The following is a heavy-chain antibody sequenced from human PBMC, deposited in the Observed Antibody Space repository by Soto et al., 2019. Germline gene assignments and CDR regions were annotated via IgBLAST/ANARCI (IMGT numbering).Heavy chain of an antibody. J-gene: IGHJ6*02. D-gene: IGHD3-10*01. Sequence: EVQLLESGGGLVQPGGSLRLSCAASGFTFSSYAMSWVRQAPGKGLEWVSAISGSGGSTYYADSVNGRFTISRDNSKNTLYLQMNSLRAEDTAVYYCAKRTMVREPYYYYYGMDVLGQGTTVTVSS. CDR1: GFTFSSYA. V-gene: IGHV3-23*01. CDR2: ISGSGGST. CDR3: AKRTMVREPYYYYYGMDV.